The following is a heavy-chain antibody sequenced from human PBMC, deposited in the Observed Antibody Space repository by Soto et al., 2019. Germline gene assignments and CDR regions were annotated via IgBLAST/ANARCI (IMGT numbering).Heavy chain of an antibody. CDR2: INPNSGGT. CDR1: GYTFTGYY. J-gene: IGHJ6*02. D-gene: IGHD1-20*01. V-gene: IGHV1-2*04. Sequence: GASVKVSCKASGYTFTGYYMHWVRQAPGQGLEWMGWINPNSGGTNYAQKFQGWVTMTRDTSISTAYMELSRLRSDDTAVYYCARSEPNLITGTTVLEDYYGMDVWGQGTTVTVSS. CDR3: ARSEPNLITGTTVLEDYYGMDV.